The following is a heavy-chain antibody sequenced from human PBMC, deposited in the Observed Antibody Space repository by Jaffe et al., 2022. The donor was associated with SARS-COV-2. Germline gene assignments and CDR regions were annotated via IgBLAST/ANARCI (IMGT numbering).Heavy chain of an antibody. V-gene: IGHV1-2*06. D-gene: IGHD6-19*01. Sequence: QVQLVQSGAEVRNPGASVRVSCKASGYTFTGYYMYWVRQAPGQGLEYMGRINPNSGGTNYVQKFQGRVTMTRDTSISTAYMELRRLTYDDTAVYYCARLYSSGGDWGQGTLVTVSS. CDR2: INPNSGGT. CDR1: GYTFTGYY. CDR3: ARLYSSGGD. J-gene: IGHJ4*02.